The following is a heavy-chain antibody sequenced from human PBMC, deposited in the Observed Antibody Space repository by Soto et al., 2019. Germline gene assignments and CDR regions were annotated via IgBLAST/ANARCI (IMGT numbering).Heavy chain of an antibody. V-gene: IGHV4-30-4*01. Sequence: PSETLSLTCTVSGGSISSGDYYWSWIRQPPGKGLEWIGYIYYSGSTYYNPSLKSRVTISVDTSKNQFSLKLSSVTAADTAVYYCTGYCSSTSCYEGHGMDVWGQGTTVTAP. J-gene: IGHJ6*02. CDR1: GGSISSGDYY. CDR3: TGYCSSTSCYEGHGMDV. CDR2: IYYSGST. D-gene: IGHD2-2*01.